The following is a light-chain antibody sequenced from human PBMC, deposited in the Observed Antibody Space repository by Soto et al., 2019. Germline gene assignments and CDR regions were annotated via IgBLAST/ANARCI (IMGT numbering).Light chain of an antibody. J-gene: IGKJ1*01. V-gene: IGKV4-1*01. CDR1: QSVLYSSNNKNY. CDR2: WAS. Sequence: DIVMTQSTDSLAVSLSESATINCKSSQSVLYSSNNKNYLAWYQQKPGQPPKLLIYWASTRESGVPDRFSGSGSGTEFTLTISSLQSEDFAVYYCQQYNSWPEPFCQGTKVDIK. CDR3: QQYNSWPEP.